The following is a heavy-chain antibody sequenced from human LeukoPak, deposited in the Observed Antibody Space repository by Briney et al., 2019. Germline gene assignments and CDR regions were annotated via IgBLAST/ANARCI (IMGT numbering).Heavy chain of an antibody. CDR1: GFTFSSYW. Sequence: AGGSLRLSCAASGFTFSSYWMSWVRQAPGKGLEWVANIKQDGTEKYYVDSVKGRFTISRDNAKNSLDLQMNSQRVEDTGIYYCVKVAKYYYGSETYYFFEHWGQGTPVTASS. D-gene: IGHD3-10*01. CDR3: VKVAKYYYGSETYYFFEH. CDR2: IKQDGTEK. J-gene: IGHJ4*02. V-gene: IGHV3-7*01.